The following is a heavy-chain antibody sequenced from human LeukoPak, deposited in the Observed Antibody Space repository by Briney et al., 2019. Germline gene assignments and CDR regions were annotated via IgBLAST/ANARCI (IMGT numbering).Heavy chain of an antibody. V-gene: IGHV1-2*02. D-gene: IGHD5-18*01. CDR3: ARSGYQYGLDV. J-gene: IGHJ6*02. Sequence: ASVKVSRKASGYTFTGYYMHWVRQAPGQGLEWMGWINPNSGGTNYAQKFQGRVTMTRDMSISTLYMEVSRLTSDDTAVYYCARSGYQYGLDVWGQGTTVTVSS. CDR1: GYTFTGYY. CDR2: INPNSGGT.